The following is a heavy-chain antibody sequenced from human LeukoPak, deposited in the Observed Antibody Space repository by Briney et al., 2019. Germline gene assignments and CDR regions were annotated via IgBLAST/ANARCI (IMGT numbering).Heavy chain of an antibody. V-gene: IGHV4-59*01. J-gene: IGHJ5*02. D-gene: IGHD2-15*01. CDR3: ASLRVAPTNWFDP. CDR2: IYYSGST. CDR1: GDSISSYY. Sequence: PSETLSLTCTVSGDSISSYYWSWIRQPPGKGLEWIGYIYYSGSTNYNPSLKSRVTISVDTSKNQFSLKLSSVTAADTAVYYCASLRVAPTNWFDPWGQGTLVTVSS.